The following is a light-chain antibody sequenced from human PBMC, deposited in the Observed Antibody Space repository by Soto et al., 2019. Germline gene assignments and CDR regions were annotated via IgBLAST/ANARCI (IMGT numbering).Light chain of an antibody. CDR2: KAS. V-gene: IGKV1-5*03. CDR1: QSISSW. J-gene: IGKJ4*01. CDR3: QQYHSYSLT. Sequence: DIQMTQSPSTLSASVGDRVTITCRASQSISSWWAWYQQKPGKAPKLLIYKASSLEGGAPSRFSGSGSGTDFTLTISSLQPGDFATYYCQQYHSYSLTFGGGTKV.